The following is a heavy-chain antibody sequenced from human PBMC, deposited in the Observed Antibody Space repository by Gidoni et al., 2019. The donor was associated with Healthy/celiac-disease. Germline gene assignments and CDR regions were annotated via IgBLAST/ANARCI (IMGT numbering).Heavy chain of an antibody. CDR3: ARGYGTGAFDI. Sequence: QVQLQESGPGLVKPSETLSLTCTVSGGSISSYSWSWIRQPPGKGLEWIGYIYYSGSTNYNPSLKSRVTISVDTSKNQFSLKLSSVTAADTAVYYCARGYGTGAFDIWGQGTMVTVSS. D-gene: IGHD4-17*01. CDR1: GGSISSYS. J-gene: IGHJ3*02. CDR2: IYYSGST. V-gene: IGHV4-59*01.